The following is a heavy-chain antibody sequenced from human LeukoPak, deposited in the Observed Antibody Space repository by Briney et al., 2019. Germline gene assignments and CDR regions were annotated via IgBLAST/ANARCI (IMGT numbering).Heavy chain of an antibody. CDR2: MNPNNGNT. J-gene: IGHJ5*02. CDR1: GYTFTSYY. Sequence: VASVKVSCKASGYTFTSYYMHWVRQAPGQGLEWMGWMNPNNGNTGYAQKFQGRVTMTRNTSISTAYMELSSLRSEDTAVYYCARVPRRGDRFDPWGQGTLVTVSS. V-gene: IGHV1-8*02. D-gene: IGHD3-10*01. CDR3: ARVPRRGDRFDP.